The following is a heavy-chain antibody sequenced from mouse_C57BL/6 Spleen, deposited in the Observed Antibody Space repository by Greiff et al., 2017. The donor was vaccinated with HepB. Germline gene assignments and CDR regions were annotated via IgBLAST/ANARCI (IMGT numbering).Heavy chain of an antibody. CDR3: ARSRYYYGSSPYFDY. J-gene: IGHJ2*01. V-gene: IGHV1-55*01. CDR1: GYTFTSYW. CDR2: IYPGSGST. Sequence: VQLQQPGAALVKPGASVKMSCKASGYTFTSYWITWVKQRPGQGLEWIGDIYPGSGSTNYNEKFKSKATLTVDTSSSTAYMQLSSLTSEDSAVYYCARSRYYYGSSPYFDYWGQGTTLTVSS. D-gene: IGHD1-1*01.